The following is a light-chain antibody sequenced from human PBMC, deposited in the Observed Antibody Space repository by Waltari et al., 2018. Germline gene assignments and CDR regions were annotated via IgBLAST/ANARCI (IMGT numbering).Light chain of an antibody. CDR3: QSYDSSLSGRV. CDR2: VNS. CDR1: SSHLRDGSD. Sequence: QSVLTPPPSVSGAPRHGVTIPSPGSSSHLRDGSDGTWYQQLPGTAPTLLIRVNSNRPSGVPDRFSGSRSGTSASLAITGLRPEDEADYYCQSYDSSLSGRVFGGGTKVTVL. J-gene: IGLJ2*01. V-gene: IGLV1-40*01.